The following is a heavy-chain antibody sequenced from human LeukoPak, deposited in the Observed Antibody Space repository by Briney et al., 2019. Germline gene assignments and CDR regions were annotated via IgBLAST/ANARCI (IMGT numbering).Heavy chain of an antibody. V-gene: IGHV3-7*01. J-gene: IGHJ4*02. Sequence: GGSLRLSCAASGFTFSSYWMSWVRQAPGQGLEWVANIKQDGSEKYYVDSVKGRFTISRDNAKNSLYLQMNSLRAEDTAVYYCARRNYYGSGSYSYFDYWGQGTLVTVSS. CDR3: ARRNYYGSGSYSYFDY. D-gene: IGHD3-10*01. CDR2: IKQDGSEK. CDR1: GFTFSSYW.